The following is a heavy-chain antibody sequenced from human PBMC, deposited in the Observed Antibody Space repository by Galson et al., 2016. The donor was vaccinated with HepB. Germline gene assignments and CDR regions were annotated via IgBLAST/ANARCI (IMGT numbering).Heavy chain of an antibody. J-gene: IGHJ4*02. Sequence: PALVKPTQTLTLTCTFSGFSLTSIGVGVGWIRQPPGKALEWLALIYWDGDERFSPSLKSRLTITKDTSKNQVILTLTNMDPVDTATYYCAHRMRTWLVSDYCDYWGQGALVTVSS. CDR1: GFSLTSIGVG. CDR2: IYWDGDE. V-gene: IGHV2-5*02. CDR3: AHRMRTWLVSDYCDY. D-gene: IGHD5-24*01.